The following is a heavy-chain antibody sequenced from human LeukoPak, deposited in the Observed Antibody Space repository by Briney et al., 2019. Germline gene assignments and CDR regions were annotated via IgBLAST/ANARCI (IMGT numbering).Heavy chain of an antibody. D-gene: IGHD5-24*01. V-gene: IGHV1-2*06. CDR1: GYTSTDFY. J-gene: IGHJ5*02. CDR3: ARAERDRWFDP. CDR2: VNPNSGGT. Sequence: ASVKVSCKASGYTSTDFYIHWVRLAPGQGPEWMGRVNPNSGGTNYAQKFKGRVTMTWDTSVTTAYMDLRRLTSDDTALYYCARAERDRWFDPWGQGTLVTVSS.